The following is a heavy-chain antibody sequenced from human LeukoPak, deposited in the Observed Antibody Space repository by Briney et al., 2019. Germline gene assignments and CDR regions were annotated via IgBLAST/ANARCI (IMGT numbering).Heavy chain of an antibody. V-gene: IGHV1-2*02. J-gene: IGHJ4*02. CDR3: SRGSALNRAYSGYDPPFHY. Sequence: ASVKVSCKASGYTFSDYYMHWVRQAPGQGLEWMGWINPNSGATGYAQKFQGRVTMTRDTSISTADMELNSLRSDDTAMYYCSRGSALNRAYSGYDPPFHYWGQGTVVADSS. CDR1: GYTFSDYY. D-gene: IGHD5-12*01. CDR2: INPNSGAT.